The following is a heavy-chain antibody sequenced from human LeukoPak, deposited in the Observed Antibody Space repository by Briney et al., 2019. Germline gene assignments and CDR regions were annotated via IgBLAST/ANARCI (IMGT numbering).Heavy chain of an antibody. CDR2: ISSSSSYI. Sequence: PGGSLRLSCAASGFTFSSYSMNWVRQAPGKGLEWVSSISSSSSYIYYADSVKGRFTISRDNAKNSLYLQMNSLRAEDTAVYYCARALIPWDAVVDTVMVFDYWGQGTLVTVSS. J-gene: IGHJ4*02. V-gene: IGHV3-21*01. CDR1: GFTFSSYS. D-gene: IGHD5-18*01. CDR3: ARALIPWDAVVDTVMVFDY.